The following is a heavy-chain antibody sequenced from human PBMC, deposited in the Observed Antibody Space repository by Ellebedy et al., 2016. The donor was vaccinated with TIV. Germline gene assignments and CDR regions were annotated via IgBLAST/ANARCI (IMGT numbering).Heavy chain of an antibody. CDR1: GFTFSSYG. V-gene: IGHV3-30*02. D-gene: IGHD1-26*01. J-gene: IGHJ5*02. Sequence: PGGSLRLSCAASGFTFSSYGMHWVRQAPGKGLEWVAFIRYDGSNKYYADSVKGRFTISRDNSKNTLYLQMNSLRAEDTAVYYCEKLESVGNWFDPWGQGTLVTVSS. CDR3: EKLESVGNWFDP. CDR2: IRYDGSNK.